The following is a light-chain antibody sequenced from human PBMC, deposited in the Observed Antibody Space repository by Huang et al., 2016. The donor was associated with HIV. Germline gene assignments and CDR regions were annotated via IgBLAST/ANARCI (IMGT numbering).Light chain of an antibody. CDR2: AAS. CDR1: QGIGRY. J-gene: IGKJ3*01. V-gene: IGKV1-9*01. CDR3: QQYENLLT. Sequence: IQLTQSPSSLSASVGDRVTITCRASQGIGRYLVWYQQKPGKAPKLLIYAASTLQRGVPSRFSGSGSGTDFTLTIGSLQPEDFATYYCQQYENLLTFGPGTKVDI.